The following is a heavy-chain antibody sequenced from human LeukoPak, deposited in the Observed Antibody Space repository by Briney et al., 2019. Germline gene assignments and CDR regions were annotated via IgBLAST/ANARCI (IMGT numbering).Heavy chain of an antibody. CDR2: IWYDGSNK. V-gene: IGHV3-33*06. D-gene: IGHD6-13*01. CDR1: GFTFSNHG. Sequence: GRSLRLSCAASGFTFSNHGMHWVRQAPGKGLEWVALIWYDGSNKEYAESVRGRFTISRDNSKNTLYLQMNSLRDEDTAVYYCAKNWQQLVLRLGYFDLWGRGTLVTVSS. J-gene: IGHJ2*01. CDR3: AKNWQQLVLRLGYFDL.